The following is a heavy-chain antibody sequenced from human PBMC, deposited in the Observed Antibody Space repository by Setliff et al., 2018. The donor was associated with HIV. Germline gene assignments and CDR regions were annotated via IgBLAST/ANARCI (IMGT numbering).Heavy chain of an antibody. CDR1: GFTFSSYS. CDR2: ISSSSSTI. V-gene: IGHV3-48*01. J-gene: IGHJ4*02. Sequence: GGSLRLSCAASGFTFSSYSMNWVRQAPGKGLEWVSYISSSSSTIYYADSVKGRFTISRDNAKNSLYLQVNSLRAEDTAVYYCARPALGIGGGSRFDNWGQGTRVTVSS. D-gene: IGHD3-10*01. CDR3: ARPALGIGGGSRFDN.